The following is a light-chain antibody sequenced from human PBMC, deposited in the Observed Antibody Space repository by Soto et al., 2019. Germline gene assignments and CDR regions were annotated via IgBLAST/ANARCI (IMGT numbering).Light chain of an antibody. CDR2: GAS. V-gene: IGKV1-9*01. CDR3: QQLFIYPPN. Sequence: IQLTQSPSSLSASVGDIVTITCRASQAIINYLAWYQQKPGKAPQLLIYGASTLQSGVPSRFSGSGSGTHFTLTVSSLQPEDFATYYCQQLFIYPPNFGPGTKGDIK. CDR1: QAIINY. J-gene: IGKJ3*01.